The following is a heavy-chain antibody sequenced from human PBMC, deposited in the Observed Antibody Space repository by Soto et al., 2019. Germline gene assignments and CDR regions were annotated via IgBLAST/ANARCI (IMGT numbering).Heavy chain of an antibody. V-gene: IGHV3-30-3*01. CDR2: ISYDGSNK. CDR3: ARDSSVVVVWLVYFDY. J-gene: IGHJ4*02. Sequence: GGSLRLSCAASGFTFSSYAMHWVRQAPGKGLEWVAVISYDGSNKYYADSVKGRFTISRDNSKNTLYLQMNSLRAEDTAVYYCARDSSVVVVWLVYFDYWGQGTLVTVSS. D-gene: IGHD3-22*01. CDR1: GFTFSSYA.